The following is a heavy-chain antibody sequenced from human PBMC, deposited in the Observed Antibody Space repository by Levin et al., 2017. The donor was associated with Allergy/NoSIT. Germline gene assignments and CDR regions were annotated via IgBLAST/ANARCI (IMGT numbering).Heavy chain of an antibody. CDR2: ISYDGSNK. J-gene: IGHJ4*02. D-gene: IGHD5-18*01. CDR1: GFTFSSYG. Sequence: GESLKISCAASGFTFSSYGMHWVRQAPGKGLEWVAVISYDGSNKYYADSVKGRFTISRDNSKNTLYLQMNSLRAEDTAVYYCAKDRYTAMETIDLSYFDYWGQGTLVTVSS. CDR3: AKDRYTAMETIDLSYFDY. V-gene: IGHV3-30*18.